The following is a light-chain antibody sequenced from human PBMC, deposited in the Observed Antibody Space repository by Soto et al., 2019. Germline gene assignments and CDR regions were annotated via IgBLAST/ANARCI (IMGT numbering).Light chain of an antibody. J-gene: IGKJ4*01. CDR3: QQYDNLPLT. V-gene: IGKV1-33*01. CDR1: QDISNY. CDR2: DAS. Sequence: DIQMTQSPSSLSASVGDRVTITCQASQDISNYLNWYQQKPGKAPKLLIYDASNLETGVPSRFSGSGSGTDFTFTISSLQPADIATYYCQQYDNLPLTLGVGTKVDNK.